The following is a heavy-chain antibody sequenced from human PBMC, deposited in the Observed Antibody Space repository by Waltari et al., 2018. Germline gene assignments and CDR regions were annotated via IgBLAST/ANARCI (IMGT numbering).Heavy chain of an antibody. J-gene: IGHJ6*02. CDR3: ARTGARITIFGVVIIPLGMDV. CDR2: ITHRGST. CDR1: GGSFSGYY. D-gene: IGHD3-3*01. V-gene: IGHV4-34*01. Sequence: QVQLQQWGAGLLKPSETLSLTCAVYGGSFSGYYWSWIRQPPGKGLEWIGEITHRGSTNYNPSLKSRVTISVDTSKNQFSLKLSSVTAADTAVYYCARTGARITIFGVVIIPLGMDVWGQGTTVTVSS.